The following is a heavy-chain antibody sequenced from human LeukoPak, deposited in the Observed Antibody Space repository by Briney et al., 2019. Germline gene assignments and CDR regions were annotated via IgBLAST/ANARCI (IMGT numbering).Heavy chain of an antibody. V-gene: IGHV5-51*01. CDR3: ARSPSVTAIYYFDY. J-gene: IGHJ4*02. Sequence: GESLRISCKGSGYSFTNYWIDCVRQIPGKGLEWMGIIYPGDSDIRYSPSFQGQVIISADKSISTAYLQWSSLTASDTAMYYCARSPSVTAIYYFDYWGQGTLVTVSS. CDR1: GYSFTNYW. CDR2: IYPGDSDI. D-gene: IGHD4-11*01.